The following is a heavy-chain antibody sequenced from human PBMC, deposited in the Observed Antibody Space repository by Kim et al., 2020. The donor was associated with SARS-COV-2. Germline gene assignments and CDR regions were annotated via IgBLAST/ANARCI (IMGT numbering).Heavy chain of an antibody. Sequence: GGSLRLSCAASGFTFSDYYMSWIRQAPGKGLEWVAYISSSSSYTNYADSVKGRFTISRDNAKNSLYLQMNSLRAEATAVYYCARDEFSSGWKYFDLWGRGTLVTVSS. CDR3: ARDEFSSGWKYFDL. CDR2: ISSSSSYT. V-gene: IGHV3-11*05. J-gene: IGHJ2*01. CDR1: GFTFSDYY. D-gene: IGHD6-19*01.